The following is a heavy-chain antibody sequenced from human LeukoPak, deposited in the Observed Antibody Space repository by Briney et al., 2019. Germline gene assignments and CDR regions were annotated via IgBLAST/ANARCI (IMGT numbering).Heavy chain of an antibody. Sequence: PGGSLRLSCAASGFTFSSYAMSWVRQAPGKGLEWVSGISGSGSSTYYADSVKGRFTISRDNSKNTLYPLMNSLRAEDTALYYCAKDIRGSGSYGFDSWGQGTLVTVSS. CDR3: AKDIRGSGSYGFDS. V-gene: IGHV3-23*01. D-gene: IGHD3-10*01. CDR2: ISGSGSST. J-gene: IGHJ4*02. CDR1: GFTFSSYA.